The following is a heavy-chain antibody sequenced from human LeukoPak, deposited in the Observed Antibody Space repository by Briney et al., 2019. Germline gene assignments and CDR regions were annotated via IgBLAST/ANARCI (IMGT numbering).Heavy chain of an antibody. J-gene: IGHJ4*02. CDR3: AGNNWNDEDYFDY. D-gene: IGHD1-20*01. Sequence: SVKVSCKASGGTFSSYAISWVRQAPGQGLEWMGGIIPIFGTANYAQKFQGRVTITADESTSTAYMELSSLRSEDTAVYYCAGNNWNDEDYFDYWGQGTLVTVSS. CDR1: GGTFSSYA. CDR2: IIPIFGTA. V-gene: IGHV1-69*01.